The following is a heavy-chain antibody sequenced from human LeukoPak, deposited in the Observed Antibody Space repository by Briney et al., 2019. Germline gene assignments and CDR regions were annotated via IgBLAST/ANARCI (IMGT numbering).Heavy chain of an antibody. Sequence: PSETVSLTCTVSGGPISSYYWSWVRQAPGKGLEWVSAISGSGGSTYYADSVKGRFTISRDNSKNTLYLQMNSLRAEDTAVYYCARVGSGYYYYGMDVWGQGTTVTVSS. CDR3: ARVGSGYYYYGMDV. CDR1: GGPISSYY. J-gene: IGHJ6*02. D-gene: IGHD2-15*01. CDR2: ISGSGGST. V-gene: IGHV3-23*01.